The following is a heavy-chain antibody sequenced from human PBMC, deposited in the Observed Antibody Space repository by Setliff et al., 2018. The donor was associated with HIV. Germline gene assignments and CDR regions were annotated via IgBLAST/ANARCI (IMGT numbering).Heavy chain of an antibody. J-gene: IGHJ4*03. CDR1: GFTFSSYA. CDR2: ISGSGGST. V-gene: IGHV3-23*01. CDR3: ARSPQGGYFDY. Sequence: GGSLRLSCAASGFTFSSYAMSWVRQAPGKGLEWVSGISGSGGSTYYADSVKGRFTISRDNSKNTLYLQMNSLRAEDTAVYHCARSPQGGYFDYWGQGTLVTVSS.